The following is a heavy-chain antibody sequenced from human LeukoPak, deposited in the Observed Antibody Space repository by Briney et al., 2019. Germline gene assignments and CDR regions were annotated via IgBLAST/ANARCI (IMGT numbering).Heavy chain of an antibody. J-gene: IGHJ6*03. V-gene: IGHV3-74*01. CDR1: GFTSSSYW. D-gene: IGHD5-18*01. CDR3: ARIQGYYYYMDV. Sequence: GGSLRLSCAASGFTSSSYWMHWVRQAPGKGLVWVSRISSDGTSTSYADSVKGRFTISRDDAKNSLYLQMNSLRAEDTAVYYCARIQGYYYYMDVWGKGTTVTVSS. CDR2: ISSDGTST.